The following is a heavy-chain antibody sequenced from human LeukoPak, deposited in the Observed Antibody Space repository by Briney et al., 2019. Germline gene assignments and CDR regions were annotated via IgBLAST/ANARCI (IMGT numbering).Heavy chain of an antibody. V-gene: IGHV3-64*01. CDR2: ISSNGGST. D-gene: IGHD2-8*01. Sequence: GGSLRLSCAASGFTFSSYAVHWVRQAPGKGLEYVSAISSNGGSTYYANSVKGRFTISRDNSKNTPYLQMGSLRAEDMAVYYCARDRSANYYYMDVWGKGTTVTVSS. CDR1: GFTFSSYA. CDR3: ARDRSANYYYMDV. J-gene: IGHJ6*03.